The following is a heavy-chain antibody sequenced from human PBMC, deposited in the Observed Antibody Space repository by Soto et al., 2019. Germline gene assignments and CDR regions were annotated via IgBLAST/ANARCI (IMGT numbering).Heavy chain of an antibody. CDR3: ARDHSPPEYSSLFFDY. Sequence: SLSLSCAASGFTFITLAMHWVRQAPGKGLEWVAVISYDGSNKYYADSVKGRFTISRDNSKNTLYLQMNSLRAEDTAVYYCARDHSPPEYSSLFFDYWGQGTLVTVSS. V-gene: IGHV3-30-3*01. CDR2: ISYDGSNK. CDR1: GFTFITLA. D-gene: IGHD6-6*01. J-gene: IGHJ4*02.